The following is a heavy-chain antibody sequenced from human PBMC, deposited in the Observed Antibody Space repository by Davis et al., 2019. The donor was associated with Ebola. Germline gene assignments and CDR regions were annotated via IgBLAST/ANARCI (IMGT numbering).Heavy chain of an antibody. V-gene: IGHV4-34*01. CDR2: ISHHNGYT. Sequence: SETLSLTCAVYGGSFSDYFWSWIRQPPEKGLEWTGDISHHNGYTNYNPSLRSRVAISADSSKNQFSLEINSVTAADTATYYCARTTKTNIEDSGLGYNSFDFWGQGVLVSVSS. CDR1: GGSFSDYF. CDR3: ARTTKTNIEDSGLGYNSFDF. D-gene: IGHD2/OR15-2a*01. J-gene: IGHJ5*01.